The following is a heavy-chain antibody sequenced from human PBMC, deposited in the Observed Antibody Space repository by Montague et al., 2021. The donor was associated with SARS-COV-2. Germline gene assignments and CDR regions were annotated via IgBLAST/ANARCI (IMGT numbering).Heavy chain of an antibody. V-gene: IGHV4-34*01. CDR1: GGSFSTYS. CDR3: ARLGDGVVPSPILGVGPYYSYYYMDV. CDR2: IHHGGST. Sequence: SETLSLTCAVHGGSFSTYSWNWTRQPPGKGLEWIGEIHHGGSTNYNPSLKSRVTISADTPKNQFSLKLTSVAAADTAVYYCARLGDGVVPSPILGVGPYYSYYYMDVWGKGTTVTVSS. J-gene: IGHJ6*03. D-gene: IGHD3-10*01.